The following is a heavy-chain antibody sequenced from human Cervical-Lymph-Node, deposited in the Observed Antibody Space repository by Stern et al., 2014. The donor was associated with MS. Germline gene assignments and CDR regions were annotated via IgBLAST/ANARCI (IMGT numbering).Heavy chain of an antibody. J-gene: IGHJ3*02. V-gene: IGHV3-11*01. CDR2: TSSSGGTI. CDR3: ARGHADYAGGFDI. D-gene: IGHD4-23*01. CDR1: GFTFSDYY. Sequence: QVQLVESGGGLVKPGGSLRLSCAASGFTFSDYYMSWIRQAPGKGLEWVSYTSSSGGTISYADSVRGRFAISRDNTKNSLHLHMNSLRAEDTAVYYCARGHADYAGGFDIWGQGTMVTVSS.